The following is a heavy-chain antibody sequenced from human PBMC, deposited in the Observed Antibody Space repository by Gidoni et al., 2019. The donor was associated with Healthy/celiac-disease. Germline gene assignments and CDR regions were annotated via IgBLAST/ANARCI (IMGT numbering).Heavy chain of an antibody. CDR3: AKNSAYYYDSSGSHFDY. J-gene: IGHJ4*02. D-gene: IGHD3-22*01. Sequence: QVQLVESGGGVVQPGRSLRLSCAASGFTFSSYGMHWVRQAPGKGLEWVAVISYDGSNKYYADSVKGRFTISRDNSKNTLYLQMNSLRAEDTAVYYCAKNSAYYYDSSGSHFDYWGQGTLVTVSS. CDR2: ISYDGSNK. V-gene: IGHV3-30*18. CDR1: GFTFSSYG.